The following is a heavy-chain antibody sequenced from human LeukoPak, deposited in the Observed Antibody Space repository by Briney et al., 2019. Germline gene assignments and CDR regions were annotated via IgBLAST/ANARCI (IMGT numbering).Heavy chain of an antibody. J-gene: IGHJ4*02. Sequence: TGGSLRLSCAASGFPFSNYAMSWIREAPGKGLEWVSPISDSGASTYYADSVKGRFTISRDNSKNTLYLQMNSLRVEDSAVYYCAKGGRGFSYGSLDYWGQGTLVTLSS. CDR2: ISDSGAST. V-gene: IGHV3-23*01. D-gene: IGHD5-18*01. CDR3: AKGGRGFSYGSLDY. CDR1: GFPFSNYA.